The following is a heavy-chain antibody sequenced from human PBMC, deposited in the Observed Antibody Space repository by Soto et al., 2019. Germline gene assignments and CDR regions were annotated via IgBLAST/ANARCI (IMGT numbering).Heavy chain of an antibody. V-gene: IGHV1-69*12. J-gene: IGHJ5*02. CDR3: ARDGDPQSAFWGGPLGGGRFDP. D-gene: IGHD2-21*01. CDR1: GGTFGNSA. CDR2: IVPMFGTA. Sequence: QVQLVQSGAEVKKPGSSVNVSCKTSGGTFGNSAVTWVRQAPGQGLEWLGGIVPMFGTANYAQKFQGRVTITADESPITASMELNSLKTDDTAVYYCARDGDPQSAFWGGPLGGGRFDPWGQGTLVTVSS.